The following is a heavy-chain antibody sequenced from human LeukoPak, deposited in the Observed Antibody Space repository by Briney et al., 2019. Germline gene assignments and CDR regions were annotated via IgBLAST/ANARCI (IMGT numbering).Heavy chain of an antibody. CDR1: GGSFSGYY. J-gene: IGHJ3*02. CDR2: INHSGST. V-gene: IGHV4-34*01. Sequence: PSETLSLTCAVYGGSFSGYYWSWIRQPPGKGLEWIGEINHSGSTNYNPSLKSRVTISVDTSKNQFSLKLSSVTAADTAVYYCATPYSGRDYISWRYGAFDIWGQGTMVTVSS. CDR3: ATPYSGRDYISWRYGAFDI. D-gene: IGHD1-26*01.